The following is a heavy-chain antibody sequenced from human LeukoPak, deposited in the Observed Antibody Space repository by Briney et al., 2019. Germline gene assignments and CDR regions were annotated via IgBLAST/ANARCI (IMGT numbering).Heavy chain of an antibody. V-gene: IGHV3-53*01. CDR3: ARVGPDYDFWSGPLFDP. CDR2: IYSGGST. Sequence: GGSLRLSCAASGFTVSSNYMSWVRQAPGKGLEWVSAIYSGGSTYYADSVKGRFTISRDNSKNTLYLQMNSLRAEDTAVYYCARVGPDYDFWSGPLFDPWGQGTLVTVSS. CDR1: GFTVSSNY. J-gene: IGHJ5*02. D-gene: IGHD3-3*01.